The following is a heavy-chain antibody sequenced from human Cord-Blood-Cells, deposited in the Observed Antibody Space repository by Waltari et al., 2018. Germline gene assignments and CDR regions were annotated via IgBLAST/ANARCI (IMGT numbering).Heavy chain of an antibody. Sequence: EVQLVASGGGLIKPGGYLILSCAASGFTVSSHYMGWVRQAPGKGLEWVSVIYSGGSTYYADSVKGRFTISRDNSKNTLYLQMNSLRAEDTAVYYCAREGKGSYYYFDYWGQGTLVTVSS. CDR2: IYSGGST. J-gene: IGHJ4*02. D-gene: IGHD1-26*01. V-gene: IGHV3-53*01. CDR3: AREGKGSYYYFDY. CDR1: GFTVSSHY.